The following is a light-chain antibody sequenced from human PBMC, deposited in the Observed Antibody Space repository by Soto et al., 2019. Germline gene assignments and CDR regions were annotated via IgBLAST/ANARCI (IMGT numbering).Light chain of an antibody. CDR3: QQTFITPPLT. Sequence: DIQMTQSPSSLSASIGDRITITCRASQSISTYLNWYQQKPGKAPSLLIYCASTLQSGVPSRFSGSGSATDFTLTISSLQPEDFATYYGQQTFITPPLTFGGGTKVEIK. V-gene: IGKV1-39*01. CDR1: QSISTY. J-gene: IGKJ4*01. CDR2: CAS.